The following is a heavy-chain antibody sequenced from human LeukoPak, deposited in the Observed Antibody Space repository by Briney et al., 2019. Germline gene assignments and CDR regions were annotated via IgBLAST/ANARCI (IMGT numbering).Heavy chain of an antibody. CDR3: AREADGSGSYYPYYYYMDV. CDR1: GYTFTSYA. Sequence: ASVKVSCKASGYTFTSYAISWVRQAPGQGLEWMGGIIPIFGTANYAQKFQGRVTITTDESTSTAYMELSSLRSEDTAVYYCAREADGSGSYYPYYYYMDVWGKGTTVTVSS. CDR2: IIPIFGTA. D-gene: IGHD3-10*01. J-gene: IGHJ6*03. V-gene: IGHV1-69*05.